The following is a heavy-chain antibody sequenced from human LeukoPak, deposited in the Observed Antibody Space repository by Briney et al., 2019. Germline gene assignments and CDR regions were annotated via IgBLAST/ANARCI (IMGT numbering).Heavy chain of an antibody. Sequence: ASVKVSCKASGYTFTNYDITWVRQATGQGLEWMGWMNPNSGKTGYAQRFQGRVTITRNTSISTAYMELSSLRSEDTAVFYCARVADSPGDYWGQGTPVVVSS. CDR2: MNPNSGKT. D-gene: IGHD6-19*01. J-gene: IGHJ4*02. V-gene: IGHV1-8*02. CDR1: GYTFTNYD. CDR3: ARVADSPGDY.